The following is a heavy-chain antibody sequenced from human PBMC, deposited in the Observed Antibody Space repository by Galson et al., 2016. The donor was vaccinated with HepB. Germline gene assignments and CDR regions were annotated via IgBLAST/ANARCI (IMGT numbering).Heavy chain of an antibody. CDR3: ARDPCAREDSSGGSCPVGY. J-gene: IGHJ4*02. Sequence: SLRLSCAASGFSFSGYGMHWVRQAPGKGLEWVSSISSSSSYIYYADSVKGRFTISRDNAKNSLYLQMNSLRAEGTAVYSCARDPCAREDSSGGSCPVGYWGQGTLVTVSS. CDR2: ISSSSSYI. CDR1: GFSFSGYG. D-gene: IGHD2-15*01. V-gene: IGHV3-21*01.